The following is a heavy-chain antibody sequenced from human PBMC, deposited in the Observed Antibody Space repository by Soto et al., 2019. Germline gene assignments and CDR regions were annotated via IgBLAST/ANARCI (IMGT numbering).Heavy chain of an antibody. Sequence: QVQLVQSGAEVKKPGSSVKVSCKASGGTFSSYAISWVRQAPGQGLEWMGGIIPIFGTANYAQKFQGRVTITADESTSTAYMELSSLRCEDTAVYYCARLSDNQLLFPPIYHGMDVWGQGTTVTVSS. CDR1: GGTFSSYA. V-gene: IGHV1-69*12. D-gene: IGHD2-2*01. J-gene: IGHJ6*02. CDR2: IIPIFGTA. CDR3: ARLSDNQLLFPPIYHGMDV.